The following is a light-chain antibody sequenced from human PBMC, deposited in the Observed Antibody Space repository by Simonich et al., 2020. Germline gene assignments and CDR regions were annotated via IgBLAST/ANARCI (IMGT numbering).Light chain of an antibody. CDR3: AAWDDSLSGVV. CDR1: SSTIGSNY. Sequence: QSVLTQPPSASGTPGQRVTISCSGSSSTIGSNYVYWYQQLPGTAPKLLIYRNKQRPSGGPDRFSGSKSGTSASLAISGLRSEDEADYYCAAWDDSLSGVVFGGGTKLTVL. J-gene: IGLJ2*01. V-gene: IGLV1-47*01. CDR2: RNK.